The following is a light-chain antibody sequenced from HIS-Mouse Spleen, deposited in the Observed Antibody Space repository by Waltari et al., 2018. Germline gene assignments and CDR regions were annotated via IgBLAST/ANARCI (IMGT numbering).Light chain of an antibody. J-gene: IGLJ2*01. V-gene: IGLV3-10*01. CDR1: ALPKKY. CDR3: YSTDSSGNHRV. Sequence: SYELTQPPSVSVSPGQTARITCSGDALPKKYAYWYQQKSGQAPVLVSYEDSKRPSGIPERYSGSSSGKMATLTISGAQVEDEADYYCYSTDSSGNHRVFGGGTKLTVL. CDR2: EDS.